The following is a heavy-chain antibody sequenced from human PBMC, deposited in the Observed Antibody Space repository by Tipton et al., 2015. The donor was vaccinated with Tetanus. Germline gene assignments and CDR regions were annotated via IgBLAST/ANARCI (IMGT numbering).Heavy chain of an antibody. D-gene: IGHD5-12*01. V-gene: IGHV4-4*07. CDR3: ARVGFGYSGYHFYGY. CDR2: VYNSGST. J-gene: IGHJ4*02. Sequence: TLSLTCTVSGGSMISYYWSWIRQPAGKGLEWIGRVYNSGSTDYNPSLKSRLAMSLDTSKNQFSLKLSSVTAADTAVYYCARVGFGYSGYHFYGYWGQGTPVTVSS. CDR1: GGSMISYY.